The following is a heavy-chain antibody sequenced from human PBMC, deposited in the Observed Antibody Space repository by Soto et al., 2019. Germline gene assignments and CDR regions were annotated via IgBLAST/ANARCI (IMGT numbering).Heavy chain of an antibody. Sequence: QVQLVESGGGVVQPGRSLRLSCAASGFTFSSYGMHWVRQAPGKGLEWVAVISYDGSNKYYADSVKGRFTISRDNSKNTLYLQMNSLRAEDTAVYYCARGQAIFGVDGWDYWGQGTLVTVSS. CDR1: GFTFSSYG. J-gene: IGHJ4*02. CDR3: ARGQAIFGVDGWDY. CDR2: ISYDGSNK. D-gene: IGHD3-3*01. V-gene: IGHV3-30*03.